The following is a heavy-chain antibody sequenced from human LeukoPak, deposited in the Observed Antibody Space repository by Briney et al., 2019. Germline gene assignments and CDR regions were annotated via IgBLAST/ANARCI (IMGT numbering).Heavy chain of an antibody. Sequence: PGRSLRLSCAASGFTFSSYAMHWVRQAPGKGLEWVAVISYDGGNKYYADSVKGRFTISRDNSKNTLYLQMNSLRAEDTAVYYCARDREYSSPTFDYWGQGTLVTVSS. CDR1: GFTFSSYA. J-gene: IGHJ4*02. CDR2: ISYDGGNK. V-gene: IGHV3-30*04. D-gene: IGHD6-6*01. CDR3: ARDREYSSPTFDY.